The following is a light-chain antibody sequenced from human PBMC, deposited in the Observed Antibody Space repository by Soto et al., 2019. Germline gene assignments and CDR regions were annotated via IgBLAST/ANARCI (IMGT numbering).Light chain of an antibody. V-gene: IGKV3-20*01. CDR2: DES. Sequence: EIVLTQSPGTLSLSPGERATLSCRASQSVSNSFLAWYQQKPGQAHRLLIYDESRRATGIPDRFSGSWSGTAFTLTISRLEPEVFAVYYCQQYVSSPPWYTFGQGTKLEIK. CDR3: QQYVSSPPWYT. CDR1: QSVSNSF. J-gene: IGKJ2*01.